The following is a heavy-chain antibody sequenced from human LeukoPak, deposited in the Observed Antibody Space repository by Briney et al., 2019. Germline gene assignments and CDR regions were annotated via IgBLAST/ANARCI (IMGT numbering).Heavy chain of an antibody. D-gene: IGHD3-3*01. J-gene: IGHJ4*02. CDR3: ARGRRRGSGESTNDY. CDR1: GFIFSSNS. CDR2: IRSSGSTM. V-gene: IGHV3-48*02. Sequence: PGGSLRLSCVASGFIFSSNSMNWVRQAPGKGLEWVSHIRSSGSTMYYADSVRGRFTISRDNVKNSLYLQMNNLRDEDTAVYYCARGRRRGSGESTNDYWGQGTLVTVSS.